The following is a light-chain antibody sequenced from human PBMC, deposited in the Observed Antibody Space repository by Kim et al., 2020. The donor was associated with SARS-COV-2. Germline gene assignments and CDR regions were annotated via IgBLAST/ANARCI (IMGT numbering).Light chain of an antibody. CDR3: QAWDSSVVL. CDR2: QDG. Sequence: SYELTQPPSVSVSPGQTASITCSGDKLGDRYANWYRQKPGQSPVVVIYQDGHRPSGIPERFSGSSSGNTATLTISGTQAMDEADYYCQAWDSSVVLFGGGTQLTVL. CDR1: KLGDRY. V-gene: IGLV3-1*01. J-gene: IGLJ2*01.